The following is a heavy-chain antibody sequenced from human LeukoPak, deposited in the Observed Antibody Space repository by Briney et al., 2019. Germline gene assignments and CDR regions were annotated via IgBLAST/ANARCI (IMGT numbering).Heavy chain of an antibody. CDR2: ISGSGGST. V-gene: IGHV3-23*01. Sequence: PGASLRLSCAASGFTFSGYAMSWVRQAPGKGLEWVSAISGSGGSTYYADSVKGRFTISRDNSKNTLYLQMNSLRAEDTAVYYCAKDPDYSNYVTPGDYWGQGTLVTVSS. J-gene: IGHJ4*02. CDR1: GFTFSGYA. CDR3: AKDPDYSNYVTPGDY. D-gene: IGHD4-11*01.